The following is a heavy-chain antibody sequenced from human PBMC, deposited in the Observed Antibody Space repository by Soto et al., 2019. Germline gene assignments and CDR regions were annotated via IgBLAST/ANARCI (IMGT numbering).Heavy chain of an antibody. CDR3: ARAGDFWSGYSTGLFDY. Sequence: GASVKVSCKASGYTFTSYYMHWVRQAPGQGLEWMGIINPSGGSTSYAQKFQGRVTMTRDTSTSTVYTELSSLRSEDTAVYYCARAGDFWSGYSTGLFDYWGQGTLVTVSS. CDR1: GYTFTSYY. CDR2: INPSGGST. V-gene: IGHV1-46*01. J-gene: IGHJ4*02. D-gene: IGHD3-3*01.